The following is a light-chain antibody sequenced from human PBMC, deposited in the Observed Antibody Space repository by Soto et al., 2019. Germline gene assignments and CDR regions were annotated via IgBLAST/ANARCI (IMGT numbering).Light chain of an antibody. J-gene: IGKJ2*02. Sequence: IVLTQSPGALSVSPGERATLSCRASQSVSTNLAWYQQKPGHPPRLLIYGASTRPTGIPARFSGSGSGTEFTLTISSIQSEDVAIYYCQQYNEWPSSTFGQGTKVEIK. CDR1: QSVSTN. CDR3: QQYNEWPSST. CDR2: GAS. V-gene: IGKV3-15*01.